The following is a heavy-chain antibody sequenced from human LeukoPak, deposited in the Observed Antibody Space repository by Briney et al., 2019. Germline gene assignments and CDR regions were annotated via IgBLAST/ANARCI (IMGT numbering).Heavy chain of an antibody. CDR1: GGSISSYY. CDR3: ARRLGRYCSGGSCYGFRYNWFDP. D-gene: IGHD2-15*01. V-gene: IGHV4-4*07. Sequence: SETLSLTCTVSGGSISSYYWSWIRQPAGKGLEWIGRIYTSGSTNYNPSLKSRVTMSVDTSKNQFSLKLSSVTAADTAVYYCARRLGRYCSGGSCYGFRYNWFDPWGQGTLVTVSS. CDR2: IYTSGST. J-gene: IGHJ5*02.